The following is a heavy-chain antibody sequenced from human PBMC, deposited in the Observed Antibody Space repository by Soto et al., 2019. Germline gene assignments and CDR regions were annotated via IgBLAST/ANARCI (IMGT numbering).Heavy chain of an antibody. D-gene: IGHD4-17*01. CDR3: ARELYGDYGAPYYFDN. CDR2: IYYSGST. J-gene: IGHJ4*02. Sequence: HSETLSLTWTVPAGSLSSSSYYWRWLRPPPGQGLEWIRYIYYSGSTNYNPSLKSRVTISLDTSKNQFSRKLSSVTAAETAVYYCARELYGDYGAPYYFDNWGQGTLVTVSS. CDR1: AGSLSSSSYY. V-gene: IGHV4-61*01.